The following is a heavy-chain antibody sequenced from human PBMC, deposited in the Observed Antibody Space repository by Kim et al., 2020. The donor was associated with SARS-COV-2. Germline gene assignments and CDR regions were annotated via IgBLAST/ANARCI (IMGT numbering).Heavy chain of an antibody. CDR2: INHSGST. CDR1: GGSFSGYY. D-gene: IGHD3-9*01. V-gene: IGHV4-34*01. J-gene: IGHJ6*02. Sequence: SETLSLTCAVYGGSFSGYYWSWIRQPPGKGLEWIGEINHSGSTNYNPSLKSRVTISVDTSKNQFSLKLSSVTAADTAVYYCARGPRYGRSIRYFDWPHYYGMDVWGQGTTVTVSS. CDR3: ARGPRYGRSIRYFDWPHYYGMDV.